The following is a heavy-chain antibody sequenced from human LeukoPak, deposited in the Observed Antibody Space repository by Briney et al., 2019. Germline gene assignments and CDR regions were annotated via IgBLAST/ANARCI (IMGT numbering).Heavy chain of an antibody. CDR3: ARGVDYDFWSGYYPGDAFDI. J-gene: IGHJ3*02. CDR2: ISAYNGNT. D-gene: IGHD3-3*01. CDR1: GYTFTSYG. Sequence: GASVKVSCKASGYTFTSYGISWGRQAPGQGLEWMGWISAYNGNTNYSQKLQGRVTITTDTSTSTAYMELRSLRSDDTAVYYCARGVDYDFWSGYYPGDAFDIWGQGTMVTVSS. V-gene: IGHV1-18*01.